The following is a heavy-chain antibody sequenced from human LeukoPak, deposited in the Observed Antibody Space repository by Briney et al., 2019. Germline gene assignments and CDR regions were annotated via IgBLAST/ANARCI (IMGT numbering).Heavy chain of an antibody. CDR2: IYFSGRT. CDR3: ARGVPAAGSIRFDP. J-gene: IGHJ5*02. CDR1: GDSISNSIFY. D-gene: IGHD6-13*01. Sequence: SETLSLTCTVSGDSISNSIFYWGWIRQPPGKGLEWIGTIYFSGRTYYSPSLKSRVTMSVDTSKNQFSLILNSVTAADTAVYYCARGVPAAGSIRFDPWGQGTLVTVSS. V-gene: IGHV4-39*07.